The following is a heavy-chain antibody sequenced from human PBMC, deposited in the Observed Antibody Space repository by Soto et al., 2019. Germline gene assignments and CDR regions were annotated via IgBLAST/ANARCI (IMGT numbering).Heavy chain of an antibody. CDR2: INTDGGTT. J-gene: IGHJ5*02. Sequence: EVQLEESGGDLVQPGGSLRLSCAASGFTFSSYWMHWVRQAPGKGLVWVSRINTDGGTTTYAESVKGRFTISRDNARNTLYLQMNSLRPEDTALYYCGRVGSGTYSWRDPWGQGTLVTVSS. V-gene: IGHV3-74*01. CDR3: GRVGSGTYSWRDP. D-gene: IGHD1-26*01. CDR1: GFTFSSYW.